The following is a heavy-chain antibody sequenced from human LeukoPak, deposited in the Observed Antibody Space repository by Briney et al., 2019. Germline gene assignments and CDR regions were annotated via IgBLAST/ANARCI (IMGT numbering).Heavy chain of an antibody. V-gene: IGHV1-69*13. D-gene: IGHD1-26*01. J-gene: IGHJ4*02. CDR2: IIPIFGTA. CDR3: AREVPEGASYFDY. CDR1: GGTFSSYA. Sequence: GASVKVSCKASGGTFSSYAISWVRQTPGQGLEWMGGIIPIFGTANYAQKFQGRVTITADESTSTAYMELSSLRSEDTAVYYCAREVPEGASYFDYWGQGTLVTVSS.